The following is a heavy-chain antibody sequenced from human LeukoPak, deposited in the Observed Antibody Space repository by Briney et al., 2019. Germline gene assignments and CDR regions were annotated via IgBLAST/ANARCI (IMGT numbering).Heavy chain of an antibody. J-gene: IGHJ3*01. CDR2: ISSSGSTI. D-gene: IGHD6-6*01. CDR3: ARDSASIAARLADY. CDR1: GGTFSDYY. Sequence: SCKASGGTFSDYYMSWIRQAPGKGLEWVSYISSSGSTIYYADSVKGRFTISRDNAKNSLYLQMNSLRAEDTAVYYCARDSASIAARLADYWGQGTMVTVSS. V-gene: IGHV3-11*04.